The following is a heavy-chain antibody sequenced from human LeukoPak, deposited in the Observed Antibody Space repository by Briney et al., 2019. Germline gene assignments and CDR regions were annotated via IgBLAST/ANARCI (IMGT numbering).Heavy chain of an antibody. CDR1: GFTFSNAW. J-gene: IGHJ3*02. V-gene: IGHV3-21*01. CDR3: ASVRYQLLRSAFDI. D-gene: IGHD2-2*01. CDR2: ISSSSSYI. Sequence: GGSLRLSCAASGFTFSNAWMSWVRQAPGKGLEWVSSISSSSSYIYYADSVKGRFTISRDNAKNSLYLQMNSLRAEDTAVYYCASVRYQLLRSAFDIWGQGTMVTVSS.